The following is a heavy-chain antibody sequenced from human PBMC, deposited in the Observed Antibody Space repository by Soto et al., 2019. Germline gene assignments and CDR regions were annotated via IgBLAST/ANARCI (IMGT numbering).Heavy chain of an antibody. CDR3: ARGGGGYGSGMADRFDP. D-gene: IGHD3-10*01. CDR1: GGSFSGYY. J-gene: IGHJ5*02. CDR2: INHSGST. Sequence: SETLSLTCAVYGGSFSGYYWSWIRQPPGKGLEWIGEINHSGSTNYNPSLKSGVTISVDTSKNQFSLKLSSVTAADTAVYYCARGGGGYGSGMADRFDPWGQGTLVTVSS. V-gene: IGHV4-34*01.